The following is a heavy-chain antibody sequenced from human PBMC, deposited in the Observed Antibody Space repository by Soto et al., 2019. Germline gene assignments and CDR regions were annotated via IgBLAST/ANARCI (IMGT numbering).Heavy chain of an antibody. CDR3: AKDLELRYFDWSSYYFDY. Sequence: VLSLRLSCTASEFTFSNHAMSWVRQAPGKGLQWVSAISGSGGSTYYADSVKGRFTISRDNSKNTLYLQMNSLRAEDTALYYCAKDLELRYFDWSSYYFDYWGQGTLVTVSS. J-gene: IGHJ4*02. V-gene: IGHV3-23*01. CDR2: ISGSGGST. CDR1: EFTFSNHA. D-gene: IGHD3-9*01.